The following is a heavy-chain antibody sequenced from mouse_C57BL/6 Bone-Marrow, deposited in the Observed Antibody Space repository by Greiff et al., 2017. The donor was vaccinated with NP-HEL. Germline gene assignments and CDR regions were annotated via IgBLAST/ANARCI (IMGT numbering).Heavy chain of an antibody. CDR2: IHPNSGST. D-gene: IGHD1-1*02. J-gene: IGHJ2*01. CDR1: GYTFTSYW. V-gene: IGHV1-64*01. Sequence: VQLQQPGAELVKPGASAKLSCKASGYTFTSYWMHWVKQRPGQGLEWIGMIHPNSGSTNYNEKFKSKATLTVDKSSSTAYMQLSSLTSEDSAVYYCARSPGNYFDYWGQGTTLTVSS. CDR3: ARSPGNYFDY.